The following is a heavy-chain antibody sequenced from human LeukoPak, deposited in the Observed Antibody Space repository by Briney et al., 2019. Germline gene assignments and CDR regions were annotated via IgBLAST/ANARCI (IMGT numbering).Heavy chain of an antibody. J-gene: IGHJ5*02. CDR3: ARRPYCSSTSCYRNWFDP. V-gene: IGHV1-8*01. Sequence: ASVKVSCKASGCTFTSYDINWVRQATGQGLEWMGWMNPNSGNTGYAQKFQGRVTMTRNTSISTAYMELSSLRSEDTAVYYCARRPYCSSTSCYRNWFDPWGQGTLVTVSS. CDR1: GCTFTSYD. D-gene: IGHD2-2*02. CDR2: MNPNSGNT.